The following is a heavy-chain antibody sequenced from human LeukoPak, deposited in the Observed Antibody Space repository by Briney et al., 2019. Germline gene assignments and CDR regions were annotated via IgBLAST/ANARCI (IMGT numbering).Heavy chain of an antibody. CDR3: ARGARTPSGYGSRTAGRANWFDP. D-gene: IGHD5-12*01. V-gene: IGHV4-4*02. J-gene: IGHJ5*02. Sequence: SGTLSLTCAASGGSISSSNWWSWVRQPPGKGLEWIGEIYHSGSTNYNPSLKSRVTISVDTSKNQFSLKLSSVTAADTAVYYCARGARTPSGYGSRTAGRANWFDPWGQGTLVTVSS. CDR1: GGSISSSNW. CDR2: IYHSGST.